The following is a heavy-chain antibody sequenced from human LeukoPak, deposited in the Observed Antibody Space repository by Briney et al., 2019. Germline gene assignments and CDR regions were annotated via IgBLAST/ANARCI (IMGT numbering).Heavy chain of an antibody. D-gene: IGHD3-22*01. Sequence: PGGSLRLSCAASGFTFSSHAMSWVRQTPGKGLEWVSGITATSRTTSYADSVKGRFTISRDNSKNTLHLQMDSLRAEDTAMYYCSGYYHDSSGCDAFDLWGQGTMVTVSS. CDR1: GFTFSSHA. V-gene: IGHV3-23*01. J-gene: IGHJ3*01. CDR2: ITATSRTT. CDR3: SGYYHDSSGCDAFDL.